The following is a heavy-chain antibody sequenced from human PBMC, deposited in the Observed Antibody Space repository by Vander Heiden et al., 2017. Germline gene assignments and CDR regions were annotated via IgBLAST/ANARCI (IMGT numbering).Heavy chain of an antibody. V-gene: IGHV3-33*01. CDR2: IWYDGNTK. Sequence: QVQLVESGGGVVQSGRSLRLSCAASGFTFKTYGMHWVRQAPGKGLEWLAIIWYDGNTKDYADSVKGRFTISRDNSKNTLYLEMSSLRVEDTALYYCARAGSDIAVAGPFDFWGQGTLVTVSS. J-gene: IGHJ4*02. D-gene: IGHD6-19*01. CDR1: GFTFKTYG. CDR3: ARAGSDIAVAGPFDF.